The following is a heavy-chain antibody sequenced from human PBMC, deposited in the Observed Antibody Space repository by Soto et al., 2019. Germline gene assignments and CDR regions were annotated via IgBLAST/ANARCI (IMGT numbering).Heavy chain of an antibody. CDR1: GGTFSSYA. V-gene: IGHV1-69*13. D-gene: IGHD2-15*01. CDR3: ARATAGYCSGGSCYPLGTYFDY. CDR2: IIPIFGTA. J-gene: IGHJ4*02. Sequence: SVKVSCKASGGTFSSYAISWVRQAPGQGLEWMGGIIPIFGTANYAQKFQGRVTITADESTSTAYMELSSLRSEDTAVYYCARATAGYCSGGSCYPLGTYFDYWGQGTLVTVSS.